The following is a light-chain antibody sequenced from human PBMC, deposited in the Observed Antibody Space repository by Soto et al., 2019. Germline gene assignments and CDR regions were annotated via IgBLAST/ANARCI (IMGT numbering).Light chain of an antibody. V-gene: IGKV1-39*01. CDR3: QQSYSTPFT. J-gene: IGKJ3*01. CDR2: GAS. CDR1: QSSSSY. Sequence: DIQMTQSPSSLSASVGDRVTITCRASQSSSSYLNWYQQKPGKAPKLLIYGASSLQSGVPSRFSGSGSGTDFTLTISSLQPEDFATYYCQQSYSTPFTFGPGTKVDIK.